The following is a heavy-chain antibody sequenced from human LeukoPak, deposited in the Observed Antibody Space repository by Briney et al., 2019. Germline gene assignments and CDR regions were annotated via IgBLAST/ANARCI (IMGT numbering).Heavy chain of an antibody. J-gene: IGHJ4*02. V-gene: IGHV1-2*06. D-gene: IGHD5-12*01. CDR1: GYTFSGYY. Sequence: ASMKVSCKASGYTFSGYYLHWVRQAPGQGPEWVGRINPNSGGADYAQKFQRRVTLTRDTSISTTYMELNSLTSDDTAVYYCARAGPVARYDYWGQGTLVTVSS. CDR3: ARAGPVARYDY. CDR2: INPNSGGA.